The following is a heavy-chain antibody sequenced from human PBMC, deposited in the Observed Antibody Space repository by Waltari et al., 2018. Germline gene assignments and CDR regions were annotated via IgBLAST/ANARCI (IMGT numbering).Heavy chain of an antibody. J-gene: IGHJ4*02. D-gene: IGHD3-16*02. Sequence: VQLVESGGGLVQPGGSLRLSSAASGFTFSSYAMCWVRLARGKGLEWVSAISGSGGSTYYADYVKGRFTISRDNAKNTLYLQMNSLRAEDTAVYYCARDGSGRYVWGSYREYYFDYWGQGTLVTVSS. CDR1: GFTFSSYA. V-gene: IGHV3-23*04. CDR2: ISGSGGST. CDR3: ARDGSGRYVWGSYREYYFDY.